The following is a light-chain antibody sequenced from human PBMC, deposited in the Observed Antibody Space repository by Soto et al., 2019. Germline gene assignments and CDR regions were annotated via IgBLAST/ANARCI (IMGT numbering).Light chain of an antibody. CDR2: GAS. CDR3: QQYGSSPGT. J-gene: IGKJ1*01. Sequence: EIVLTQSPGTLSLSPGEGATLSCRASQTVSSSFLAWYQQKAGQAPRLLIYGASSRATGIPDRFSGSGSGTDFTLTITRLEPEDFAVYYCQQYGSSPGTFGQGTTVEIK. V-gene: IGKV3-20*01. CDR1: QTVSSSF.